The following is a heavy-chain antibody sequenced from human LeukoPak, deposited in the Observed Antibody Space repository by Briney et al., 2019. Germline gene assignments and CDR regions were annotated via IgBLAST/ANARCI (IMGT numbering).Heavy chain of an antibody. V-gene: IGHV4-61*02. CDR2: INSRGST. CDR3: ARGFSTISCYDY. CDR1: GGSITSGNYY. J-gene: IGHJ4*02. D-gene: IGHD2/OR15-2a*01. Sequence: PSQTLSLTCTVSGGSITSGNYYWSWIRQPAGKGLEWIGRINSRGSTNYDPSLKSRVSISVDTSKNYFSLELSSVTAADTAVYYCARGFSTISCYDYWGQGPWSPSPQ.